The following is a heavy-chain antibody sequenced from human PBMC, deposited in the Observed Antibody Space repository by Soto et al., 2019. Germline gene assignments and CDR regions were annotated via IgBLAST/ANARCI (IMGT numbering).Heavy chain of an antibody. Sequence: GESLKISCAASGFTVSSNYMSWVRQAPGKGLEWVSVIYSGGTTYYADSVKGRFTISRDKSKNTLYLQMSSLRAEDTAVYYCARDGGSYWGQGALVTVSS. J-gene: IGHJ4*02. CDR1: GFTVSSNY. V-gene: IGHV3-66*01. CDR3: ARDGGSY. D-gene: IGHD2-15*01. CDR2: IYSGGTT.